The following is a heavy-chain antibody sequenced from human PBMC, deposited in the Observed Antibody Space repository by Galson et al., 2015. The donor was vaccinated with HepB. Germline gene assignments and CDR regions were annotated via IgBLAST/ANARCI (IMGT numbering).Heavy chain of an antibody. CDR1: GFTFSSYW. CDR3: AKDRKSWLQLGAFDI. J-gene: IGHJ3*02. Sequence: SLRLSCAASGFTFSSYWMHWVRQAPGKGLVWVSRINGDGSSTSYANSVKGRFTISRDKAKNTLYLQMNSLRAEDTAVYYCAKDRKSWLQLGAFDIWGQGTMVTVSS. CDR2: INGDGSST. D-gene: IGHD5-24*01. V-gene: IGHV3-74*01.